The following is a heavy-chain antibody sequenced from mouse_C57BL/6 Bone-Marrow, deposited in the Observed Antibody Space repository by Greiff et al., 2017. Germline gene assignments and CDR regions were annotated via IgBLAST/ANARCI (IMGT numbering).Heavy chain of an antibody. D-gene: IGHD2-3*01. Sequence: VQLKESGPELVKPGASVKISCKASGYSFTGYYLHWVKQSHGNILDWIGYIYPYNGVSSYNQTFKGKATLTVDKSSSTAYMELRSLTSEDSAVYYCARRDGYYFYYAMDYWGQGTSVTVSS. V-gene: IGHV1-31*01. CDR3: ARRDGYYFYYAMDY. CDR2: IYPYNGVS. J-gene: IGHJ4*01. CDR1: GYSFTGYY.